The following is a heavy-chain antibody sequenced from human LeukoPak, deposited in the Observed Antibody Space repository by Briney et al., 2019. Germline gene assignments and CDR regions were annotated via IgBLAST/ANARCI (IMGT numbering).Heavy chain of an antibody. J-gene: IGHJ3*02. CDR2: INSNSGGT. CDR1: GYTFIGHY. CDR3: ARGRIHSWSDAFDI. D-gene: IGHD5-18*01. V-gene: IGHV1-2*02. Sequence: ASVKVSCTASGYTFIGHYMHWVRQAPGQGLEWMGWINSNSGGTKYAQKFQGSVIMTRDTSISTAYVELSRLKSDDTAVYYCARGRIHSWSDAFDIWGQGTTVTVSS.